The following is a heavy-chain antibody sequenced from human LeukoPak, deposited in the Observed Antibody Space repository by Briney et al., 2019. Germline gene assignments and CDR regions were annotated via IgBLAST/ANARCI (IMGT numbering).Heavy chain of an antibody. J-gene: IGHJ6*03. CDR3: ARVNYGSGSYYYYYYYMDV. Sequence: PSETLSLTCTVSGGSISSYYWSWIRQPPGKGLEWVGYIYYSGSTNYNPSLKSRVTISVDTSENQFSLKLSSVTAADTAVYYCARVNYGSGSYYYYYYYMDVWGKGTTVTVSS. CDR2: IYYSGST. V-gene: IGHV4-59*01. D-gene: IGHD3-10*01. CDR1: GGSISSYY.